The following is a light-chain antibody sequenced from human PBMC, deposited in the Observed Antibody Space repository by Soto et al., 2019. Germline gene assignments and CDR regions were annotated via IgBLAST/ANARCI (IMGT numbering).Light chain of an antibody. V-gene: IGLV1-40*01. CDR3: QSYDSSLSGYV. J-gene: IGLJ1*01. CDR1: SSNIGAGYD. CDR2: DNS. Sequence: QAVLTQPPSVSGAPGQRVTISCAGSSSNIGAGYDVHWYQQLPGTAAKLLIYDNSIRPSGVPDRFSGSKSGTSASLAITGLQAEDEADYYCQSYDSSLSGYVFGPGTKVTAL.